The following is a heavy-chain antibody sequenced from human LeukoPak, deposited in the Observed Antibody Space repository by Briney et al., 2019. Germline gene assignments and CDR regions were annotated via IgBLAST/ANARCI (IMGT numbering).Heavy chain of an antibody. CDR2: IHYTGST. CDR3: ARGGYYGSGNDFRFDP. Sequence: PSETLSLTCAVYGGSFSGYYWSWIRQPPGKGLECIGYIHYTGSTNYNPSLKSRVTISVETSKNQFSLKFKSVTAADTAVYYCARGGYYGSGNDFRFDPWGQGTLVTVSS. V-gene: IGHV4-59*01. J-gene: IGHJ5*02. D-gene: IGHD3-10*01. CDR1: GGSFSGYY.